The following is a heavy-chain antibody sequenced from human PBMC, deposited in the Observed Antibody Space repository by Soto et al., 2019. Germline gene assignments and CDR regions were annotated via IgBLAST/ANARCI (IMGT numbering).Heavy chain of an antibody. D-gene: IGHD3-10*01. CDR3: AREYYGTTTGIDN. V-gene: IGHV1-18*04. Sequence: ASLKAACKTSGFTFTSYPFSWVRQAPGQGLEWMGWVNTYDGTTNIAQQFQDRITLTTDKSEATLFMELTRLTPDDTAVYYCAREYYGTTTGIDNRGKGNGVTVS. CDR2: VNTYDGTT. J-gene: IGHJ4*02. CDR1: GFTFTSYP.